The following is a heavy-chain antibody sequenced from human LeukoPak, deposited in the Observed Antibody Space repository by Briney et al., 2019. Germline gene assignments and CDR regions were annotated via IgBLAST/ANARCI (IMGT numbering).Heavy chain of an antibody. V-gene: IGHV4-4*09. D-gene: IGHD3-3*01. J-gene: IGHJ6*04. Sequence: WETLSLTCTVSGVSINGYYWTWIRQPPGKGLEWNGHIDTSGNTNYNPSLKSRLTISIDTSKNQFSLKLSSVTAADTAVYYCASSGVAGYMDVCGKGTTVTVSS. CDR2: IDTSGNT. CDR1: GVSINGYY. CDR3: ASSGVAGYMDV.